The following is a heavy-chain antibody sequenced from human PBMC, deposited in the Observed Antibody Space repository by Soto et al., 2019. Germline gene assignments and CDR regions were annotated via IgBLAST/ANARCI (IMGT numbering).Heavy chain of an antibody. CDR1: GVTCVGYG. V-gene: IGHV3-30*18. D-gene: IGHD1-1*01. Sequence: IRVPCAAAGVTCVGYGIRWVRKATDKGLEWVAVISYDGSNKYYADSVKGRFTISRDNSKNTLYLQMNSVRAEDPAVYDCPNGPQGATPWGHGTPVPVSS. CDR3: PNGPQGATP. J-gene: IGHJ1*01. CDR2: ISYDGSNK.